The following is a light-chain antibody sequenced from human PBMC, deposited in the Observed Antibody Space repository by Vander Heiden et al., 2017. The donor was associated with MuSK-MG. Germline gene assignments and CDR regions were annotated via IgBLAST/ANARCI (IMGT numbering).Light chain of an antibody. Sequence: DIQMTQSPSSLSASVGDRVTITCRASQSISSYLNWYQQKPGKAPKLLIYAASSLQSGVPSTFSGSGSGTDFTLTISRLQPEDFATYYCQQSDSTPNTFGPGTKVDIK. CDR1: QSISSY. J-gene: IGKJ3*01. CDR3: QQSDSTPNT. CDR2: AAS. V-gene: IGKV1-39*01.